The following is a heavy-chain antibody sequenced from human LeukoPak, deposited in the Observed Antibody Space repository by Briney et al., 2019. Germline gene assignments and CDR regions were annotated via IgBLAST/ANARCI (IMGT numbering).Heavy chain of an antibody. J-gene: IGHJ3*02. CDR3: ARGAYCGGDCSSSDSSAI. Sequence: ASMKVSCKTSGYTFTNYGVSWVRQAPGQGLEWMGWISAYNGNTNYAQNLQGRVTMTTDTSTTTAYLELRSLRSDDTAVYYCARGAYCGGDCSSSDSSAIWGQGTMVTVSA. D-gene: IGHD2-21*02. CDR2: ISAYNGNT. V-gene: IGHV1-18*01. CDR1: GYTFTNYG.